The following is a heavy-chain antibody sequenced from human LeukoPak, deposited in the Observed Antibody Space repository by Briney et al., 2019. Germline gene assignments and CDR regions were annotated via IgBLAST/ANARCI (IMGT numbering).Heavy chain of an antibody. Sequence: PGGSLRLSCAASGFTFSSYAMSWVRQAPGKVLEWVSAISGSGGSTYYADSVKGRFTISRENSKNTLYLQMNSLRAEDTAVYYCAKEEGFWSGYSIYWGQGTLVTVSS. CDR1: GFTFSSYA. V-gene: IGHV3-23*01. D-gene: IGHD3-3*01. J-gene: IGHJ4*02. CDR3: AKEEGFWSGYSIY. CDR2: ISGSGGST.